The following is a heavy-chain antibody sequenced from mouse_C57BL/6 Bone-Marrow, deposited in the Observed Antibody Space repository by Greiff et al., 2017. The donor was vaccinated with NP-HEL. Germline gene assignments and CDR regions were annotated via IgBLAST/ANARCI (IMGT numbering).Heavy chain of an antibody. CDR1: GYSFTGYF. D-gene: IGHD1-1*01. CDR3: ARRVTFHYYGSRYAMDY. V-gene: IGHV1-37*01. CDR2: INPYNGDT. J-gene: IGHJ4*01. Sequence: VQLKESGPELVKPGASVKISCKASGYSFTGYFMNWVKQSHGKSLEWIGRINPYNGDTFYNQKFKGKATLTVDKSSSTAHMELLSLTSEDFAVYYCARRVTFHYYGSRYAMDYWGQGTSVTVSS.